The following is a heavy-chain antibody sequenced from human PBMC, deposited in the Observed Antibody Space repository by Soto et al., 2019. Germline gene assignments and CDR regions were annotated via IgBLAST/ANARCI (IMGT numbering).Heavy chain of an antibody. J-gene: IGHJ4*02. CDR1: GCTFSSYA. CDR3: AKDLRGTLYYFDY. D-gene: IGHD3-9*01. V-gene: IGHV3-23*01. Sequence: TGGSRRLSCAASGCTFSSYAMSWVRQAPGKGLEWVSAISGSGGSTYYADSVKGRFTISRDNSKNTLYLQMNSLRAEDTAVYYCAKDLRGTLYYFDYWGQGTLVTVSS. CDR2: ISGSGGST.